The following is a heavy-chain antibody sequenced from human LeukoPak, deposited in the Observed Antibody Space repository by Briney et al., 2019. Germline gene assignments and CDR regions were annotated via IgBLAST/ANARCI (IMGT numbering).Heavy chain of an antibody. V-gene: IGHV3-48*03. J-gene: IGHJ6*04. CDR3: AELGITMIGGV. Sequence: GGALRLSCAASGFTFSSYEMKWVRQAPGKGLEWVSYISSSGSSRYYADSVKGRFTISRDNAKNSLYLQMNSLRAEDTAVYYCAELGITMIGGVWGKGTTVTISS. CDR2: ISSSGSSR. CDR1: GFTFSSYE. D-gene: IGHD3-10*02.